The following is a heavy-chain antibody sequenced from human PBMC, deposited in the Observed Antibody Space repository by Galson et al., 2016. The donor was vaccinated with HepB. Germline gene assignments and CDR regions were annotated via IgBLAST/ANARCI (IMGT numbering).Heavy chain of an antibody. V-gene: IGHV2-5*02. CDR1: GFSLRSNGLG. CDR3: AMLAYHSGSRADYYLDY. CDR2: IYWDDDK. J-gene: IGHJ4*02. D-gene: IGHD3-10*01. Sequence: PALVKPTQTLTLTCTFSGFSLRSNGLGVAWIRQAPGKALEWLALIYWDDDKRYSPSLSSRLALTADTSKNQVVLTMTNTDPVDTGTYYCAMLAYHSGSRADYYLDYWGQGTLVTVSS.